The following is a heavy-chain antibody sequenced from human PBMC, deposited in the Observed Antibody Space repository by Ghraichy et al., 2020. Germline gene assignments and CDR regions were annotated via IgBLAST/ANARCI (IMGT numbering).Heavy chain of an antibody. J-gene: IGHJ4*02. D-gene: IGHD4-11*01. CDR3: AQAPNYSEGC. Sequence: GGSLRLSCAASGFIFSSCAMSWVRQAPGKGLEWVSSISGGGERTNYADSVKGRFTISRDNSKNTLYLQMNSLRAEDTALYYCAQAPNYSEGCWCQGTLVTVAS. CDR1: GFIFSSCA. CDR2: ISGGGERT. V-gene: IGHV3-23*01.